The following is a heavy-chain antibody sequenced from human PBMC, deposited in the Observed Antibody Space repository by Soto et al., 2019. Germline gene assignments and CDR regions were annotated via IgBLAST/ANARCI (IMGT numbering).Heavy chain of an antibody. D-gene: IGHD5-12*01. Sequence: EVQLLESGGGLVQPGGSLRLSCAASGFTFSSYAMTWVRQAPGKGLEWVSAMSGSDGRTYYADSVKGRFTISIDKSKNMVYLQLSSLRAEDTAVYYCTKHLRDGYGGGAFDLWGRGTLVTVSS. CDR3: TKHLRDGYGGGAFDL. J-gene: IGHJ2*01. V-gene: IGHV3-23*01. CDR2: MSGSDGRT. CDR1: GFTFSSYA.